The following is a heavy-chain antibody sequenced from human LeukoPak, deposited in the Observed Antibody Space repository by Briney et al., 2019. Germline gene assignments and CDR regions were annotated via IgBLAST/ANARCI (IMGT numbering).Heavy chain of an antibody. J-gene: IGHJ4*02. Sequence: ASVKVSCKAPLYTFTRYEINGVRQATRQGRERVGWINPNSGNTGYAQKFPGRVTTTRNICISTAYMEVRSLRSEDTAVYYCARGGYEDYWGQGALVTVSS. V-gene: IGHV1-8*01. CDR2: INPNSGNT. CDR3: ARGGYEDY. D-gene: IGHD5-12*01. CDR1: LYTFTRYE.